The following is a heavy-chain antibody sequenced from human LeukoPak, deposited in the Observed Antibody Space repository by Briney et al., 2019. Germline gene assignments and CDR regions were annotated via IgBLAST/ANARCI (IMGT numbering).Heavy chain of an antibody. CDR2: ISGSGGST. Sequence: GGSLRLSCAASGFTFSNYAMSWVRQAPGKGLEWVSAISGSGGSTYYADSVKGRITISRDNSKNTLYLQMNSLRAEDTAVYYCAKDRYDFWSGYPPPYYFDHWGQGTLVTVSS. J-gene: IGHJ4*02. CDR1: GFTFSNYA. V-gene: IGHV3-23*01. CDR3: AKDRYDFWSGYPPPYYFDH. D-gene: IGHD3-3*01.